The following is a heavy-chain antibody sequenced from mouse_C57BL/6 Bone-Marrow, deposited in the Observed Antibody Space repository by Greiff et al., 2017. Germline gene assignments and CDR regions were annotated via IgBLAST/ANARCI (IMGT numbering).Heavy chain of an antibody. V-gene: IGHV1-82*01. CDR2: IYPGDGDT. J-gene: IGHJ3*01. CDR1: GYAFSSSW. Sequence: VQRVESGPELVKPGASVKISCKASGYAFSSSWMNWVKQRPGKGLEWIGRIYPGDGDTNYNGKFKGKATLTAGKSSSTAYMQLSSLTSEDSAVYFCASWGWFSYWGQGTLVTVSA. D-gene: IGHD4-1*01. CDR3: ASWGWFSY.